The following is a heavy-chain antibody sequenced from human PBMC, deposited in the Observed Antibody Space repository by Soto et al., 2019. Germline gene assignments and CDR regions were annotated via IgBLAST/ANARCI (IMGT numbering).Heavy chain of an antibody. J-gene: IGHJ4*02. V-gene: IGHV1-3*01. CDR1: GNSFSTYA. D-gene: IGHD4-17*01. CDR3: ARIGDYETDY. CDR2: INAGNGNT. Sequence: ASVKVSCKASGNSFSTYAMHWVRQAPGQRLEWMGWINAGNGNTKYSQKFQGRVTITRDTSASTAYMELSSLRSEDTAVYYCARIGDYETDYWGQGTLVTVSS.